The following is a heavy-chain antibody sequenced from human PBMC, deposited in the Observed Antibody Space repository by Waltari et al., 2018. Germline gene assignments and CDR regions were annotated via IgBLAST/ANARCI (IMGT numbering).Heavy chain of an antibody. CDR2: INQDGSEK. Sequence: EVQLVESGGGVVQPGGALRLSCATSGVSFINYAMNWVPPAPGKGLEWVAYINQDGSEKYYVDSVKGRFTISRDNAKNSLYLQMNSLRAEDTAVYYCAREALYDFWSGYPDYWGQGTLVTVSS. D-gene: IGHD3-3*01. J-gene: IGHJ4*02. V-gene: IGHV3-7*01. CDR3: AREALYDFWSGYPDY. CDR1: GVSFINYA.